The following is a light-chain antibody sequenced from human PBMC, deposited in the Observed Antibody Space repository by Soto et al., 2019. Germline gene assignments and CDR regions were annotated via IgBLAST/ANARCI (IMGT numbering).Light chain of an antibody. CDR1: SSDVGSYNL. CDR3: CSYAGARTFVV. Sequence: QSALTQPASVSGSPGQSITISCTRTSSDVGSYNLVSWYQQHPGKAPKLMIYEGSKRPSGVSNRFSGSKSGNTASLTISGLQAEDEADYYCCSYAGARTFVVFGGGTKLTVL. CDR2: EGS. V-gene: IGLV2-23*03. J-gene: IGLJ3*02.